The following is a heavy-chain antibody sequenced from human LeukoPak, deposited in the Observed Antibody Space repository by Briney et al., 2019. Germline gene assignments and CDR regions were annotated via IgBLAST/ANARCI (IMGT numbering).Heavy chain of an antibody. CDR2: INPNSGGT. D-gene: IGHD1-26*01. V-gene: IGHV1-2*02. CDR1: GYIFTVYY. CDR3: ARHPYSGSYHFDY. J-gene: IGHJ4*02. Sequence: GASVTVSFKASGYIFTVYYMHWVRQAPGQGLEWMGWINPNSGGTNSAQKFQGRVTMTRDASISTAYMELSRLTSDDTAVYYCARHPYSGSYHFDYWGQGTLVTVSS.